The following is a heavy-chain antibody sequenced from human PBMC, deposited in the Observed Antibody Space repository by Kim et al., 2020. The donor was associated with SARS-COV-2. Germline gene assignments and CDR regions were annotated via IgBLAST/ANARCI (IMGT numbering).Heavy chain of an antibody. D-gene: IGHD4-17*01. CDR2: INHSGST. J-gene: IGHJ4*02. V-gene: IGHV4-34*01. Sequence: SETLSLTCAVYGGSFSGYYWSWIRQPPGKGLEWIGEINHSGSTNYNPSLKSRVTISVDTSKNQFSLKLSSVTAADTAVYYCARDPYYGDYGGYWGQGTLVTVSS. CDR1: GGSFSGYY. CDR3: ARDPYYGDYGGY.